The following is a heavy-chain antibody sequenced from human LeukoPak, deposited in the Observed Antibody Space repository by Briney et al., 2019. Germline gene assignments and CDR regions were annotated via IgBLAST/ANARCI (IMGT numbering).Heavy chain of an antibody. CDR2: ISSSSSYI. CDR1: GFTFSSYS. V-gene: IGHV3-21*01. D-gene: IGHD6-13*01. J-gene: IGHJ4*02. CDR3: ERDGAAAGNTFDY. Sequence: PGGSLRLSCAASGFTFSSYSMNWVRQAPGKGLEWVSSISSSSSYIYYADSVKGRFTISRDNAKNSLYLQMNSLRAEDTGVYYCERDGAAAGNTFDYWGQGTLVTVSS.